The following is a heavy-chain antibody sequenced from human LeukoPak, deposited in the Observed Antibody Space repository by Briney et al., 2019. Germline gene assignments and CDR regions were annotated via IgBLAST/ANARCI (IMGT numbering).Heavy chain of an antibody. J-gene: IGHJ4*02. CDR1: GFTFSSYN. Sequence: PGGSLRLSCAASGFTFSSYNMNWVRQAPGKGLEWVSSINTNSDYIYYADSVKGRFTISRDNSKNTLYLQMNSLRAEDTAVYYCAKEVDVDYWGQGTLVTVSS. CDR3: AKEVDVDY. D-gene: IGHD5-12*01. V-gene: IGHV3-21*04. CDR2: INTNSDYI.